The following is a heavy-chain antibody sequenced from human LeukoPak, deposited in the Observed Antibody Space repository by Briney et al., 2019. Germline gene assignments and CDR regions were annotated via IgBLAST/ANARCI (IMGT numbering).Heavy chain of an antibody. Sequence: ASVKVSCKASGYTFTSYYMHWVRQAPGQGLEWMGIINPSGGSTSYAQKFQGRVTMTRDTSTSTVYMELSSLRSEDTAVYYCARDVGDIVVVPAASLGYWGQGILVTVSS. CDR1: GYTFTSYY. CDR3: ARDVGDIVVVPAASLGY. CDR2: INPSGGST. D-gene: IGHD2-2*01. V-gene: IGHV1-46*01. J-gene: IGHJ4*02.